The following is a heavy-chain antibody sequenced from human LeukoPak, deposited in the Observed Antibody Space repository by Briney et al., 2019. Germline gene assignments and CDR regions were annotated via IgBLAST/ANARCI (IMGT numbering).Heavy chain of an antibody. CDR1: GFTFSSYG. J-gene: IGHJ3*02. CDR3: AKGRGAFDI. D-gene: IGHD3-10*01. CDR2: ISNDGSNK. Sequence: SGRSLRLSCVASGFTFSSYGMHRVRQAPGKGLEWVAVISNDGSNKYYADSVKGRFTISRDNSKNTLYLQMNSLRAEDTAVYYCAKGRGAFDIWGQGTMVTVSS. V-gene: IGHV3-30*18.